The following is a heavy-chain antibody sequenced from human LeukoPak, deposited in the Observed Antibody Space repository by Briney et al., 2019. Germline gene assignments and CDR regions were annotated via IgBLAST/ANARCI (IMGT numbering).Heavy chain of an antibody. CDR1: GFTFSSYS. J-gene: IGHJ4*02. CDR3: ASKSPNTSSSPFDY. Sequence: GGSLRLSCAASGFTFSSYSMNWVSQAPGKGLEWVSSISSSSSYIYYADSVKGRFTISRDNAKNSLYLQMNSLRAEDTAVYYCASKSPNTSSSPFDYWGQGTLVTVSS. D-gene: IGHD6-13*01. V-gene: IGHV3-21*01. CDR2: ISSSSSYI.